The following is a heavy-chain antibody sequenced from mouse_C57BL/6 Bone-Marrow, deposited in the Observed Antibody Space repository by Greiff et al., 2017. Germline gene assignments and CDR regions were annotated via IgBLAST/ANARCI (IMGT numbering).Heavy chain of an antibody. CDR2: IYPGSGST. J-gene: IGHJ3*01. Sequence: QVQLQQPGAELVKPGASVKMSCKASGYTFTSYWITWVKQRPGQGLEWIGDIYPGSGSTNYNEKFKSKATLTVDTSSSTAYMQLSSLTSEDSAVYYCARGDYGYSWFAYWGQGTLVTVSA. D-gene: IGHD2-2*01. CDR3: ARGDYGYSWFAY. CDR1: GYTFTSYW. V-gene: IGHV1-55*01.